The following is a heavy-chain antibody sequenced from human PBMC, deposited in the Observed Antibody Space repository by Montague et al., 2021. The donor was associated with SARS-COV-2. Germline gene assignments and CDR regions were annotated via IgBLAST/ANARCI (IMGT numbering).Heavy chain of an antibody. V-gene: IGHV2-70*11. J-gene: IGHJ3*02. Sequence: PALVTPTQTLTLTCTFSGFSLSTSGMCVSWIRQPPGKALEWLARIDWDDDKYYSTSLKTRLTISKDTSKNQVVLTMTNMDPVDTATYYCARTPYYYDSSGYYYGAFDSWGQGTMVTVSS. CDR2: IDWDDDK. D-gene: IGHD3-22*01. CDR3: ARTPYYYDSSGYYYGAFDS. CDR1: GFSLSTSGMC.